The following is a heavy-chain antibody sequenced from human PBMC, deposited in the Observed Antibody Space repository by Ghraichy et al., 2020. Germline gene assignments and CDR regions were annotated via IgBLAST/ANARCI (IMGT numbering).Heavy chain of an antibody. CDR2: IDHTRTT. J-gene: IGHJ4*02. Sequence: SQTLSLTCAVYGGSFNDYYWSWIRQPPGKGLEWIGKIDHTRTTNYNPSLKSRVTMSVDTSKNQFSLKLSSVTAADTAVYYCARVFRRRGVYDEYNAFDFWGQGGLVTVSS. CDR3: ARVFRRRGVYDEYNAFDF. V-gene: IGHV4-34*01. D-gene: IGHD5/OR15-5a*01. CDR1: GGSFNDYY.